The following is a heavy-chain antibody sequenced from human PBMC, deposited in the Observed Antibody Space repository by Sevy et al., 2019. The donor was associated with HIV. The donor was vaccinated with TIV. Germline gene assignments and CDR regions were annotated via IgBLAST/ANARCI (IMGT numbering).Heavy chain of an antibody. CDR1: GFTFDDYA. CDR3: AKDYCRRCSGSYYYYMDV. Sequence: GRSLRLSCAASGFTFDDYAMHWVRQAPGKGLEWVSLISWDGGSTYYADSVKGRFTISRDNSKNSLYLQMNSLRAEDTALYYCAKDYCRRCSGSYYYYMDVWGKGTTVTVSS. V-gene: IGHV3-43D*03. J-gene: IGHJ6*03. D-gene: IGHD6-19*01. CDR2: ISWDGGST.